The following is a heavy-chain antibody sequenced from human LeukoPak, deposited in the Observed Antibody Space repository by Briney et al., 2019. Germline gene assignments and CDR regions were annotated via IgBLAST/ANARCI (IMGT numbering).Heavy chain of an antibody. V-gene: IGHV1-46*01. J-gene: IGHJ6*03. CDR3: ARDFRGIVVVPAAPREIYYYYYMDV. D-gene: IGHD2-2*01. CDR1: GYTFTSYY. CDR2: INPSGGSA. Sequence: ASVKVSCKASGYTFTSYYMHWVRQAPGQGLEWMGIINPSGGSASYAQKFQGRVTMTRDTSTSTVYVELSSLRSEDTAVYYCARDFRGIVVVPAAPREIYYYYYMDVWGKGTTVTVSS.